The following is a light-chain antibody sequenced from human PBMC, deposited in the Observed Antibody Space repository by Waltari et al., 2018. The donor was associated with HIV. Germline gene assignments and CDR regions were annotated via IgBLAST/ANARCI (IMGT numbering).Light chain of an antibody. CDR1: SSNLGAPYD. J-gene: IGLJ2*01. V-gene: IGLV1-40*01. CDR2: SNN. Sequence: QSVLTQPPSVSGAPGQRVTIPCTGSSSNLGAPYDVHWYQQLQGTAPKLLFYSNNKRPSWVPDRFSGSKSGTSASLAITGLQAEDEADYCCQSFDSNLFGWVFGGGTKLTVL. CDR3: QSFDSNLFGWV.